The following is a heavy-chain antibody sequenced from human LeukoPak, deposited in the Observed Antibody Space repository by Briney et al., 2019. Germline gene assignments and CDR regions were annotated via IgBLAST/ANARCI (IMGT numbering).Heavy chain of an antibody. Sequence: SVKVSCKASGGTFSSYAISWVRQAPGQGLEWMGGIIPIFGTANYAQKFQGRVTITTDESTSTAYMELSSLRSEDTAVYYCTRDPPVEMATIGDYWGQGTLVTVSS. CDR3: TRDPPVEMATIGDY. CDR1: GGTFSSYA. V-gene: IGHV1-69*05. J-gene: IGHJ4*02. CDR2: IIPIFGTA. D-gene: IGHD5-24*01.